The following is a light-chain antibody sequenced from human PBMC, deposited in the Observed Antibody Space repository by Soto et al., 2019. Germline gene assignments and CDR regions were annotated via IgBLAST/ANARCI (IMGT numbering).Light chain of an antibody. CDR3: QQYNKGPPLT. J-gene: IGKJ1*01. CDR1: QSVRSN. CDR2: GAS. V-gene: IGKV3-15*01. Sequence: EIVMTQSPATLSVSPGERATLSCRASQSVRSNLAWYQQKPGEAPRLLIYGASTMATGIPARFSGSGSGAEFTPTIISLQSEDFAVYYCQQYNKGPPLTFGQGTKVAIK.